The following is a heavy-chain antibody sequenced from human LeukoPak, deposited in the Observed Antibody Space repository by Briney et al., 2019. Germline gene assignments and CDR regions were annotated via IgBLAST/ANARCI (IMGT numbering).Heavy chain of an antibody. V-gene: IGHV3-30*18. CDR3: AKDSSIAVAGTLRAFDI. CDR1: GFTFSSYG. D-gene: IGHD6-19*01. Sequence: SLRLSCAASGFTFSSYGMHWVRQAPGKGLEWVAVISYDGSNKYFADSVKGRFTISRDNSKNTLYLQMNSLRAEDTAVYYCAKDSSIAVAGTLRAFDIWGQGTMVTVSS. J-gene: IGHJ3*02. CDR2: ISYDGSNK.